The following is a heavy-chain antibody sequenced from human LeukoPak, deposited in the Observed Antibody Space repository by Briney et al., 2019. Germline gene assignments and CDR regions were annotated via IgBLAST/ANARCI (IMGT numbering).Heavy chain of an antibody. J-gene: IGHJ4*02. V-gene: IGHV3-21*01. Sequence: GGSLRLSCAASGFTFSSYSMNWVRQAPGKGLEWVSSISSSSSYIYYADPVKGRFTISRDNAKNSLYLQMNSLRAEDTAVYYCARGLGYDFWSGRSYFDYWGQGTLVTVSS. CDR2: ISSSSSYI. CDR1: GFTFSSYS. D-gene: IGHD3-3*01. CDR3: ARGLGYDFWSGRSYFDY.